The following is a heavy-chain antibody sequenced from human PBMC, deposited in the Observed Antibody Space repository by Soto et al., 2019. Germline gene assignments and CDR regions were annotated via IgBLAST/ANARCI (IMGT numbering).Heavy chain of an antibody. CDR2: SIPIFGTA. CDR3: ATGRGSGGFDS. Sequence: QVQLVQSGTEVKKPGSSVRVSCKASGGTSNRFAFSWVRQAPGQGLEWMGGSIPIFGTANYAPRFHGRATLTADESTSTGYMELSGQRSDDTATYYCATGRGSGGFDSGGQGTPVLVSS. V-gene: IGHV1-69*01. J-gene: IGHJ4*02. CDR1: GGTSNRFA. D-gene: IGHD3-16*01.